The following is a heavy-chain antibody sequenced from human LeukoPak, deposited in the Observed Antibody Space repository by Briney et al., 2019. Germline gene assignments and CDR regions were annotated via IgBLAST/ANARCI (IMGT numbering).Heavy chain of an antibody. CDR2: ISGSGGST. J-gene: IGHJ4*02. D-gene: IGHD6-6*01. V-gene: IGHV3-23*01. Sequence: PGGSLRLSCAASGFTFSSYAMTWVRQAPGKGLEWVSSISGSGGSTYYADSVKGRFTISRDNSKNPLYLQMNSLRADATAVYFCRVHRQYSRGGGGQGTLVTVSS. CDR1: GFTFSSYA. CDR3: RVHRQYSRGG.